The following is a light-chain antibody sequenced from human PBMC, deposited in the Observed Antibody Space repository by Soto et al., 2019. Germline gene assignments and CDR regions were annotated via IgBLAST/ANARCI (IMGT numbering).Light chain of an antibody. Sequence: NFMLTQPHSVSESPGKTVTIPCTRSSGSIASNYVQWYRQRPGSAPTTVSYEDNQRPSGVPDRFSGSIDSSSNSASLTISGLKTEDEADYYCQSYDSSNQNVVFGGGTKVTVL. CDR3: QSYDSSNQNVV. CDR1: SGSIASNY. J-gene: IGLJ2*01. CDR2: EDN. V-gene: IGLV6-57*04.